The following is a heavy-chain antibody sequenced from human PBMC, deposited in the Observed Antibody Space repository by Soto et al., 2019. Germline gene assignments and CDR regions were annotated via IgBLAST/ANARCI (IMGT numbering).Heavy chain of an antibody. J-gene: IGHJ4*02. V-gene: IGHV4-39*01. Sequence: PSETLSLTCTVSGASINSNVHYWGWVRQSPVKGLEWIASVFYTGSPYHNPSLESQVSISVDTSDNQFSLKVTSVTAADTGIYYCARHPFGGYAFDSWGQGTLVTVSS. CDR1: GASINSNVHY. CDR2: VFYTGSP. CDR3: ARHPFGGYAFDS. D-gene: IGHD3-16*01.